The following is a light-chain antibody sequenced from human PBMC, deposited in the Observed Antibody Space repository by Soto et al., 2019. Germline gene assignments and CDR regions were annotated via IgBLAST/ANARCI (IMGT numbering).Light chain of an antibody. Sequence: QSALTQPASVSGSPGQSITISCTGTSSDVGGYNYVSWYQQHPGKAPKLMIYEVSNRPSGVSNRFSGSKSGNTASLTISGLQAEDEADYYCSSYTSRSTPWFGGGTKLTVL. CDR1: SSDVGGYNY. CDR3: SSYTSRSTPW. CDR2: EVS. J-gene: IGLJ3*02. V-gene: IGLV2-14*01.